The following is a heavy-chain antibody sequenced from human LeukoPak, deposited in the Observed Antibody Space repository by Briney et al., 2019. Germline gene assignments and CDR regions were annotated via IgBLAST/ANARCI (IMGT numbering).Heavy chain of an antibody. D-gene: IGHD3-9*01. CDR1: GGSISSGSYY. J-gene: IGHJ4*02. Sequence: PSETLSLTCTVSGGSISSGSYYWSWIRQPAGKGLEWIGRIYTSGSTNYNPSLKSRVTISVDTSKNQFSLKLSSVTAADTAVYYCASIEIEPDILTGYYRTRGGYWGQGTLVTVSS. CDR3: ASIEIEPDILTGYYRTRGGY. CDR2: IYTSGST. V-gene: IGHV4-61*02.